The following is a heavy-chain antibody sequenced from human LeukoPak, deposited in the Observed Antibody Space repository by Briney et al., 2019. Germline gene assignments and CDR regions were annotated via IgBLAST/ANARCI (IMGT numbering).Heavy chain of an antibody. J-gene: IGHJ6*03. Sequence: ASVKVSCKASGYTFTSYDINWVRQATGQGLEWMRWMNPNSGNTGYAQKFQGRVTITRNTSISTAYMELRSLRSDDTAVYYCARGRGYYYGSGSIYYYYMDVWGKGTTVTVSS. CDR2: MNPNSGNT. D-gene: IGHD3-10*01. CDR1: GYTFTSYD. V-gene: IGHV1-8*03. CDR3: ARGRGYYYGSGSIYYYYMDV.